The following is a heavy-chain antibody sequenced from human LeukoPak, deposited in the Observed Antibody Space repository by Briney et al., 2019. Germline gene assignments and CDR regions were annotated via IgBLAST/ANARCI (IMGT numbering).Heavy chain of an antibody. J-gene: IGHJ4*02. Sequence: ASVKVSCKVSGYTLTELSMHWVRQAPGKGLEWMGGFDPEDGETIYAQKFQGRVTMTEDTSTDTAYMELSSLRSEDTAVYYCARVEVGYSSGLEVYYLDYWGQGTLVTVSS. CDR2: FDPEDGET. CDR1: GYTLTELS. CDR3: ARVEVGYSSGLEVYYLDY. D-gene: IGHD6-19*01. V-gene: IGHV1-24*01.